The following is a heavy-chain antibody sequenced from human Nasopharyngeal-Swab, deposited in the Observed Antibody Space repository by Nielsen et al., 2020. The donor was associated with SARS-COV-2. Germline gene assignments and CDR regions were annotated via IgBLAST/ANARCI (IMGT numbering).Heavy chain of an antibody. Sequence: VCQAPGKGLEWVAFIRYDGTDIYYGDSVRGRFTISRDNSKNTLYLQVNSLRAEDTAVYYCAKGRGDIVVVPAAIPEYFRHWGQGTLVTVSS. V-gene: IGHV3-30*02. D-gene: IGHD2-2*01. CDR2: IRYDGTDI. J-gene: IGHJ1*01. CDR3: AKGRGDIVVVPAAIPEYFRH.